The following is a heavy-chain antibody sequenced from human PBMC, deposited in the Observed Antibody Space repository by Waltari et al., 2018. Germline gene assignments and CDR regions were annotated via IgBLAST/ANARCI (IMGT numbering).Heavy chain of an antibody. CDR2: ISSSGSTR. J-gene: IGHJ4*02. D-gene: IGHD2-21*02. CDR3: ARDRLYCGGDCYPFDY. V-gene: IGHV3-48*03. Sequence: EVQLVESGGGLVQPGGSLRLSCAASGFTFSSYEMNWVRQAPGKGLEWVSYISSSGSTRYYADSGKGRFTISRDNAKNSLYLQMNSLRAEDTAVYYCARDRLYCGGDCYPFDYWGQGTLVTVSS. CDR1: GFTFSSYE.